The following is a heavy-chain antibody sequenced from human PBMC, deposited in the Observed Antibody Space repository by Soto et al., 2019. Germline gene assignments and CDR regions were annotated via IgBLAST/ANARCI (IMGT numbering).Heavy chain of an antibody. Sequence: QVQLVESGGGVVQPGRSLRLSCAASGFTFSSYGMHWVRQAPGKGLEWVAVIWYDGSNKYYADSVKGRFTISRDNSKNTLYLQMNSLRAEDTAVYYSAREDSSGYLWDAFDIWGQGTMVTVSS. D-gene: IGHD3-22*01. CDR3: AREDSSGYLWDAFDI. V-gene: IGHV3-33*01. J-gene: IGHJ3*02. CDR2: IWYDGSNK. CDR1: GFTFSSYG.